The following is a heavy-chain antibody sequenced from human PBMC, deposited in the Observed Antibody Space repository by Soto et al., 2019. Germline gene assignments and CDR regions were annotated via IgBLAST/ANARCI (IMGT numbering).Heavy chain of an antibody. V-gene: IGHV1-69*02. J-gene: IGHJ4*02. CDR2: IIPILGIA. D-gene: IGHD6-13*01. Sequence: QVQLVQSGAEVKKPGSSVKVSCKASGGTFSSYTISWVRQAPGQGLEWMGRIIPILGIANYAQKFQGRVTITADKSTRTAYMELSSLRSEDTAVYYCRAAPSSWALPDYWGQGTLVTVSS. CDR1: GGTFSSYT. CDR3: RAAPSSWALPDY.